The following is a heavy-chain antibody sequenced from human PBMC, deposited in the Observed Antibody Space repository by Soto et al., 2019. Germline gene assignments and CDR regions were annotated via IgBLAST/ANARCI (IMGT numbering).Heavy chain of an antibody. CDR1: GYTFTGYY. J-gene: IGHJ5*02. CDR2: INPKSGGT. CDR3: VNNYDGSGQPSHWFDP. Sequence: ASVKVSCKASGYTFTGYYIHGVRQAPGQGREWMGWINPKSGGTNYAQRFQGRVTMTRDASISTAYMDLSGLRSDDTATYYCVNNYDGSGQPSHWFDPWGQGTPVTVSS. D-gene: IGHD3-22*01. V-gene: IGHV1-2*02.